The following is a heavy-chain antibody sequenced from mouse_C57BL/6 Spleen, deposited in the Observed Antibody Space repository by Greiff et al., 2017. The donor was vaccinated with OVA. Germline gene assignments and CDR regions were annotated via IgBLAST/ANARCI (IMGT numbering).Heavy chain of an antibody. Sequence: EVNVVESGGGLVKPGGSLKLSCAASGFTFSDYGMHWVRQAPEKGLEWVAYISSGSSTIYYADTVKGRFTISRDNAKYTLFLQMTSRRSEDTAMYYCARKEIYYGNYGAMDYWGQGTSVTVSS. V-gene: IGHV5-17*01. CDR1: GFTFSDYG. CDR2: ISSGSSTI. J-gene: IGHJ4*01. D-gene: IGHD2-1*01. CDR3: ARKEIYYGNYGAMDY.